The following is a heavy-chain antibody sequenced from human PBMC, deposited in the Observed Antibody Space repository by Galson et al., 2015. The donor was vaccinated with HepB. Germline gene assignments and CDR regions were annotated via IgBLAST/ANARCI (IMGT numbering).Heavy chain of an antibody. CDR2: ISDGGEST. V-gene: IGHV3-23*01. Sequence: SLRLSCAASGFAFSSYAMSWVRQAPGKGLEWLSAISDGGESTYYADSVKGRFTISRDNSKKTLFLQMNSLRADDTAVYSCVKVISSGWSSWRSDYWGQGTLVTVSS. CDR1: GFAFSSYA. J-gene: IGHJ4*02. CDR3: VKVISSGWSSWRSDY. D-gene: IGHD6-19*01.